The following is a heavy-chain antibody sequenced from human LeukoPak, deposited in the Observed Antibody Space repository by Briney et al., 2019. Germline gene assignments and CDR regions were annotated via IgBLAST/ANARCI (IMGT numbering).Heavy chain of an antibody. D-gene: IGHD3-9*01. Sequence: PSETLSLTCTVSGVSISSSNSYWGWIRQPPGKGLEWIGSIYYSGNTYYNPSLKSRVTISVDTSKNQFSLKLSSVTAADTAVYYYARVSRSPANILRYFDWSLDYWGQGTLVTVSS. CDR2: IYYSGNT. J-gene: IGHJ4*02. CDR1: GVSISSSNSY. V-gene: IGHV4-39*07. CDR3: ARVSRSPANILRYFDWSLDY.